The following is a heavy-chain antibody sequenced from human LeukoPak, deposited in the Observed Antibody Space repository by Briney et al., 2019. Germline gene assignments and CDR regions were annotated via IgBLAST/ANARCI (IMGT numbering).Heavy chain of an antibody. CDR3: AKDIQYSSSGIDY. D-gene: IGHD6-6*01. Sequence: PGGSLRLSCAASGFTFDDYAMHWVRHGPGKGLEWVSGISWNSGNIGYADSVKGRFTISRDNAKNYLYLQVNSLRTEDTAFYYCAKDIQYSSSGIDYWGQGALVTVSS. CDR2: ISWNSGNI. V-gene: IGHV3-9*01. J-gene: IGHJ4*02. CDR1: GFTFDDYA.